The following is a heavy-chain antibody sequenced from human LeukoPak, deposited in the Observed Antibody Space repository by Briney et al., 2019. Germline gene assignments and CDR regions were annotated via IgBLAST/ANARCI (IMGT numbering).Heavy chain of an antibody. CDR1: GFTFSSYG. CDR2: IRYDGSNK. CDR3: AKVNTMVRGALDY. V-gene: IGHV3-30*02. J-gene: IGHJ4*02. Sequence: GGSLRLSCAASGFTFSSYGMHWVRQAPGKGLEWVAFIRYDGSNKYYADSVKGRFTISRDNSKNTLYLQMNSLRAEDTAVYYCAKVNTMVRGALDYWGQGTLVTVSS. D-gene: IGHD3-10*01.